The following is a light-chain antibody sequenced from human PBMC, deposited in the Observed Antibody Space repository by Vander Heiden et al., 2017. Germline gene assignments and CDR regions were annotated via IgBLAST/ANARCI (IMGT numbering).Light chain of an antibody. CDR2: GNT. J-gene: IGLJ2*01. V-gene: IGLV1-40*01. Sequence: QSVLTQPPSGSGAPGQRIIISCTGRSSNIGAGDGVHWYQQLPGTASKLLIYGNTNRPSGVPDRFSGSKSGTSASLAITGLQAEDEADYYCQSYDSSLSVVFGGGTKLTVL. CDR1: SSNIGAGDG. CDR3: QSYDSSLSVV.